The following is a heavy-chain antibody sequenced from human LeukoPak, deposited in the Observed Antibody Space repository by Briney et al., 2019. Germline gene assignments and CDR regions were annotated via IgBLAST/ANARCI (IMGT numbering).Heavy chain of an antibody. CDR3: ARTVAAATWWFDP. J-gene: IGHJ5*02. CDR1: RGSFRGYY. D-gene: IGHD6-13*01. Sequence: SETLSLTCGDYRGSFRGYYWTWIRPTPGKGLERIGDINHSGNTNYNPSLQSRVTISVDTSKNQFSLKLSSVTAADTAVYYCARTVAAATWWFDPWGQGTLVTVSS. V-gene: IGHV4-34*01. CDR2: INHSGNT.